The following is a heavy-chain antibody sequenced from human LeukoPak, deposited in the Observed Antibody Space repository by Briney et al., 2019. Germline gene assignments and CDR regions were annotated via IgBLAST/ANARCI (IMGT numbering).Heavy chain of an antibody. CDR3: AREGIAAAEGWFDP. CDR1: GYSISSGYY. V-gene: IGHV4-61*01. CDR2: IYYSGST. J-gene: IGHJ5*02. Sequence: SETLSLTCTVSGYSISSGYYWGWIRQPPGKGLEWIGYIYYSGSTNYNPSLKSRVTISVDTSKNQFSLKLSSVTAADTAVYYCAREGIAAAEGWFDPWGQGTLVTVSS. D-gene: IGHD6-13*01.